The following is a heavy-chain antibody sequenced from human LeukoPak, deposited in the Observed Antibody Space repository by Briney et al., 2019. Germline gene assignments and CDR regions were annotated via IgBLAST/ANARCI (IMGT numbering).Heavy chain of an antibody. D-gene: IGHD4-17*01. CDR2: ISYDGSNK. Sequence: PGGSMRLSCAASGFTFSSYAMHWVRQAPGKGLEWVAVISYDGSNKYYADSVKGRFTISRDNSKNTLYLQMSSLRAEDTAVYYCARVGYGDYGYGYYYGMDVWGKGTTVTVSS. CDR3: ARVGYGDYGYGYYYGMDV. J-gene: IGHJ6*04. V-gene: IGHV3-30*04. CDR1: GFTFSSYA.